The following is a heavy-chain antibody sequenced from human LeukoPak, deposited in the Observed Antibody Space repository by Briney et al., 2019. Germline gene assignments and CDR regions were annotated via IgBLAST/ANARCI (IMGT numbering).Heavy chain of an antibody. D-gene: IGHD2-2*01. J-gene: IGHJ4*02. V-gene: IGHV3-53*05. CDR2: FYSGGGT. CDR3: AKQYCTSTSCPFDC. CDR1: GFTVSNYY. Sequence: PGGSLRLSCAASGFTVSNYYMSWVRQAPGKGLEWVSVFYSGGGTYYADSVKGRFTISRDNSKNTLYLQMNSLRAEDTAVYYCAKQYCTSTSCPFDCWGQGTLVTVSS.